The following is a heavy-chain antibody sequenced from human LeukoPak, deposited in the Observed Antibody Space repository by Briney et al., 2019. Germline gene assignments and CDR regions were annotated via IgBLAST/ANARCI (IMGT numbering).Heavy chain of an antibody. V-gene: IGHV3-23*01. J-gene: IGHJ3*02. CDR2: MSEDGRT. D-gene: IGHD6-13*01. CDR3: ARRNQQQLGAFDI. Sequence: GGSLRLSCEASGFTLSSYVMIWVRRAPGRGLQWLPVMSEDGRTYYADSVKGRFTISRDNSKNTLYLQMNSLRAEDTAVYYCARRNQQQLGAFDIWGQGTMVTVSS. CDR1: GFTLSSYV.